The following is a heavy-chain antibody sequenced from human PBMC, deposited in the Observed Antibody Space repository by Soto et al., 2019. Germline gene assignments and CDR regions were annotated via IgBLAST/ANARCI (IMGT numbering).Heavy chain of an antibody. V-gene: IGHV1-18*01. CDR3: ARGQQLVRYYYYYGMDV. D-gene: IGHD6-6*01. CDR1: GYTFTSYG. Sequence: QVQLVQSGAEVKKPGASVKVSCKAAGYTFTSYGISWVRQAPGQGLEWMGWISAYNGNTNYAQKLQGRVTMTTDTSTSTAYMELRSLRSDDTAVYYCARGQQLVRYYYYYGMDVWGQGTTVTVSS. CDR2: ISAYNGNT. J-gene: IGHJ6*02.